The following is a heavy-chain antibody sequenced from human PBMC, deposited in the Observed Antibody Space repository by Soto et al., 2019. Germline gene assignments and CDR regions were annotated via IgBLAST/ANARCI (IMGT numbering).Heavy chain of an antibody. Sequence: SETLSLTCTVSGGSISSYYWSWIRQPPGKGLEWIGYIYYSGSTNYNPSLKSRVTISVDTSKNQFSLKLSSVTAADTAVYYCARAFLEDYDILTGQPDYFDYWGQGTLVTVSS. V-gene: IGHV4-59*01. J-gene: IGHJ4*02. CDR3: ARAFLEDYDILTGQPDYFDY. D-gene: IGHD3-9*01. CDR2: IYYSGST. CDR1: GGSISSYY.